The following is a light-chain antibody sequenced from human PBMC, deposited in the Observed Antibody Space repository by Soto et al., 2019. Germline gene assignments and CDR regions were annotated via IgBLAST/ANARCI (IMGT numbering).Light chain of an antibody. CDR1: SSNIGAGYD. CDR2: DNN. Sequence: QAVVTQPPSVSGAPGQRVTISCTGTSSNIGAGYDVNWYQQLPGTAPKLLIYDNNNRPSGVPDRFSGSKSGTSASLAITGLQAEDEADYYCQSYDTSLSVIFGGGTKVTVL. CDR3: QSYDTSLSVI. J-gene: IGLJ2*01. V-gene: IGLV1-40*01.